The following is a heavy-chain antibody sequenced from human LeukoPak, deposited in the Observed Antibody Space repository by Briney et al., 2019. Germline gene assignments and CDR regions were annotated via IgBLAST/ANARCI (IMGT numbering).Heavy chain of an antibody. CDR1: GGTFSSYA. CDR3: ARAGYSGSYYSVDY. D-gene: IGHD1-26*01. J-gene: IGHJ4*02. Sequence: ASVKVSCTASGGTFSSYAISWVRQAPGQGLEWMGGIIPIFGTANYAQKFQGRVTITADESTSTAYMELSSLRSEDTAVYYCARAGYSGSYYSVDYWGQGTLVTVSS. CDR2: IIPIFGTA. V-gene: IGHV1-69*13.